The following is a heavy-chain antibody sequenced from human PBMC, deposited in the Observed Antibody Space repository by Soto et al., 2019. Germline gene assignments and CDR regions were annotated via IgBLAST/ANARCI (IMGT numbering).Heavy chain of an antibody. Sequence: QITLRESGPSLVKPTETLTLTCTFSGFHPTTPGGGVGWFGNPPEKALRWLAVVFWDGGERYSPSLKSRVTITKDTSKDPVVITMTNMDPADTATYYCTQVYGSGSWGWYFHSWGQGTLVTVSS. V-gene: IGHV2-5*02. CDR1: GFHPTTPGGG. J-gene: IGHJ4*02. CDR3: TQVYGSGSWGWYFHS. D-gene: IGHD1-26*01. CDR2: VFWDGGE.